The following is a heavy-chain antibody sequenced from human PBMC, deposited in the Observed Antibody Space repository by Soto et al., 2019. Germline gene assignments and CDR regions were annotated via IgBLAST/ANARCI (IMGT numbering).Heavy chain of an antibody. Sequence: TSETLSLTCTVSGGSISSGGYYWSWIRQHPGKGLEWIGCIYYSGSTYYNPSLKSRVTISVDTSKNQFSLKLSSVTAADTAVYYCARIIYGDYVYDDYWGQGTLVTVSS. J-gene: IGHJ4*02. CDR3: ARIIYGDYVYDDY. CDR2: IYYSGST. D-gene: IGHD4-17*01. CDR1: GGSISSGGYY. V-gene: IGHV4-31*03.